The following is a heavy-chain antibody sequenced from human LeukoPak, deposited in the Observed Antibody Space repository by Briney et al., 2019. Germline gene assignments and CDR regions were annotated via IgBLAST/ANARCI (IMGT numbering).Heavy chain of an antibody. Sequence: SETLSLTCTVSGDSISSGDYYWSWIRQPAGKGLEWIGRISSSGSTNYNPSLKSRVTISADTSKNQFSLKLSSVTAADTAVYFCARGPYSYDSSGAFDIWGQGTMVTVSS. CDR1: GDSISSGDYY. CDR2: ISSSGST. V-gene: IGHV4-61*02. J-gene: IGHJ3*02. D-gene: IGHD3-22*01. CDR3: ARGPYSYDSSGAFDI.